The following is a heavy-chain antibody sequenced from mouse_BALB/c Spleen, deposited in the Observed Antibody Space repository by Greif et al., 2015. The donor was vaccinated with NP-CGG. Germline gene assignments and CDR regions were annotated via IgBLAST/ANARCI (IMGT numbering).Heavy chain of an antibody. CDR3: ARKGGNYGYFDV. CDR2: INPSNGRT. D-gene: IGHD2-1*01. V-gene: IGHV1S81*02. Sequence: QVQLQQSGAELVKPGASVKLSCKASGYTFTSYWMHWVKQRPGQGLEWIGEINPSNGRTNYNEEFKSKATLTVDKSSSTAYMQLSSLTSEDSAVYYCARKGGNYGYFDVWGAGTTVTVSS. CDR1: GYTFTSYW. J-gene: IGHJ1*01.